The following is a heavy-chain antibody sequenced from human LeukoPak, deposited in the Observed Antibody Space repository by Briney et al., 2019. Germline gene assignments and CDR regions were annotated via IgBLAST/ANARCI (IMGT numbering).Heavy chain of an antibody. D-gene: IGHD5-24*01. V-gene: IGHV3-43*01. CDR1: GFTFGDYA. CDR3: AKAGDGYPNPDY. CDR2: ISWDGGST. J-gene: IGHJ4*02. Sequence: PGGSLRLSCTASGFTFGDYAMSWVRQAPGKGLEWVSLISWDGGSTYYADSVKGRFTISRDNSENSLYLQMNSLRTEDTALYYCAKAGDGYPNPDYWGQGTLVTVSS.